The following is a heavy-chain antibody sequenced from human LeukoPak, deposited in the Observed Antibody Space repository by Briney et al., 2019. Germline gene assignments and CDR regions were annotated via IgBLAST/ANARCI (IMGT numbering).Heavy chain of an antibody. D-gene: IGHD3-9*01. CDR1: GFNFSSYD. CDR3: ARCRVGDYDILTTYYYGMDV. CDR2: ISYDGSNK. Sequence: GGSLRLSCAASGFNFSSYDMHWVRQAPGKGLEWVAAISYDGSNKYYADSVKGRFTIYRDNSKNTLYLQMNSLRAEDTAVYYCARCRVGDYDILTTYYYGMDVWGQGTTVTVSS. V-gene: IGHV3-30-3*01. J-gene: IGHJ6*02.